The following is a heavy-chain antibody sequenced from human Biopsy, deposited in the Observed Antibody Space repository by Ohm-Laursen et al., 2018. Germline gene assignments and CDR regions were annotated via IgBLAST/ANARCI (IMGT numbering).Heavy chain of an antibody. CDR1: GGSIISYY. J-gene: IGHJ5*02. D-gene: IGHD3-3*01. CDR2: VYNGGIT. Sequence: SDTLSLTCSVSGGSIISYYWTWIRQPPGKGLEWIGHVYNGGITNYNPSLKSRVTISKETSKNQFSLQVNSVTAADTAVYYCARTPRDSFWSGSYKRGLWFDPWGQGTLVIVSS. V-gene: IGHV4-59*07. CDR3: ARTPRDSFWSGSYKRGLWFDP.